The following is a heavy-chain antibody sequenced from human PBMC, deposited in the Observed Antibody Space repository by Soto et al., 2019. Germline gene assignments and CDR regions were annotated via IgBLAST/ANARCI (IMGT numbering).Heavy chain of an antibody. CDR1: DNSFTHYG. J-gene: IGHJ6*02. D-gene: IGHD2-8*02. V-gene: IGHV1-18*01. CDR2: ISGYNGNT. CDR3: AVTGGNYFGLDV. Sequence: QVRLVQSGSEVKKLGASVKVSCKSSDNSFTHYGINWVRQAPGQGLEWMGWISGYNGNTKYAQKFQDSVTMTADTSTRTAFMEVRSLTSDDSGVYFCAVTGGNYFGLDVWGQGTTVTVSS.